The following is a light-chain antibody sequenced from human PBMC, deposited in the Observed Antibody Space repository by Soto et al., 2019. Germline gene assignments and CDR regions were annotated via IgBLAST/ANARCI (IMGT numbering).Light chain of an antibody. CDR3: QQYGYPSWT. CDR1: QSVDSKD. J-gene: IGKJ1*01. V-gene: IGKV3-20*01. Sequence: EIVLTQSPGTLSLSPGERATLSCRASQSVDSKDLAWYQQKPGQAPRILIFAASSRATGIPDRFSGSGCGTDFTLTISRLEPGDFAVYYCQQYGYPSWTFGQGTKVEIK. CDR2: AAS.